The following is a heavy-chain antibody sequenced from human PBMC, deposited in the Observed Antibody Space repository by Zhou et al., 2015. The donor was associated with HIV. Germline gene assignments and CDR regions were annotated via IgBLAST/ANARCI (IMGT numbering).Heavy chain of an antibody. CDR2: MNPNSGNT. J-gene: IGHJ2*01. V-gene: IGHV1-8*01. CDR3: ARDRGGATRPGWRYFDL. D-gene: IGHD6-6*01. Sequence: QVQLVQSGAEVKKPGASVKVSCKASGFTFTNYDINWVRQATGQGLEWMGWMNPNSGNTRYAQKFQGRVTMTRNTSISTAYMDLRSLRSEDTAVYYCARDRGGATRPGWRYFDLWGRGTLVTVSS. CDR1: GFTFTNYD.